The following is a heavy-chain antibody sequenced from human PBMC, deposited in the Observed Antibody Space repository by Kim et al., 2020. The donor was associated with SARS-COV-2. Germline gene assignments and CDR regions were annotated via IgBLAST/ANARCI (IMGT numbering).Heavy chain of an antibody. CDR2: IYYSGST. D-gene: IGHD3-10*01. J-gene: IGHJ5*02. CDR1: GGSISSSSYY. Sequence: SETLSLTCTVSGGSISSSSYYWGWIRQPPGKGLEWIGSIYYSGSTYYNPSLKSRVTISVDTSKNQFSLKLSSVTAADTAVYYCASRDSGSYFNWFDPWGQGTLVTVSS. V-gene: IGHV4-39*07. CDR3: ASRDSGSYFNWFDP.